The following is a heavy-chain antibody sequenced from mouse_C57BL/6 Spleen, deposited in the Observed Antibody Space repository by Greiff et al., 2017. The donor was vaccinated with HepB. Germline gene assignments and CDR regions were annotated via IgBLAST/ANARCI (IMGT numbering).Heavy chain of an antibody. D-gene: IGHD2-3*01. CDR2: IDPSDSYT. Sequence: QVQLQQPGAELVRPGTSVKLSCKASGYTFTSYWMHWVKQRPGQGLEWIGVIDPSDSYTNYNQKFKGKATLTVDTSSSTAYMQLSSLTSEDSAVYYCARRSLYDGYYVYWGQGTLVTVSA. V-gene: IGHV1-59*01. CDR1: GYTFTSYW. CDR3: ARRSLYDGYYVY. J-gene: IGHJ3*01.